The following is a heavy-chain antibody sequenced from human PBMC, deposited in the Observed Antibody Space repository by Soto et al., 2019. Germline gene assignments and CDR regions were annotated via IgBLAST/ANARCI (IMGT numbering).Heavy chain of an antibody. Sequence: QLQLQESGPGLVKPSETLSLTCTVSGGSISSSNYYWAWIRQSPGKGLEWIASIYYSGSIYYNPSLKSRVTLSADTSNNQFSLKLTSVTAAETAIYYCTRHSTHLSGDAWGQGSTVTVSS. CDR2: IYYSGSI. V-gene: IGHV4-39*01. D-gene: IGHD1-26*01. CDR3: TRHSTHLSGDA. CDR1: GGSISSSNYY. J-gene: IGHJ6*02.